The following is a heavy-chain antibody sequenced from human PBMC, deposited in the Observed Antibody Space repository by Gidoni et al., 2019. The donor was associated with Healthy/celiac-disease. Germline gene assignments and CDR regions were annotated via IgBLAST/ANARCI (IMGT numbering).Heavy chain of an antibody. Sequence: QGQLGQSGAEVKKPGASVKVACKATGYNFTSYYMHWVRQAPGKGLEWIGIINPSGGSTSYAQKFQGRVTMTRATSTSTVYMELSSLRSEDTAVYYCARDLDYGGNSGDYWGQGTLVTVSS. J-gene: IGHJ4*02. CDR1: GYNFTSYY. D-gene: IGHD4-17*01. V-gene: IGHV1-46*01. CDR3: ARDLDYGGNSGDY. CDR2: INPSGGST.